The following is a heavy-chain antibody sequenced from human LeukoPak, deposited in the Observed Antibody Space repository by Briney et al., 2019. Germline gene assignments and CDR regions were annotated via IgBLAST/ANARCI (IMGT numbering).Heavy chain of an antibody. Sequence: GESLKISCKGSGYSFTSYWIGWVRQMPGKGLEWMGIIYPGDSDTRYSPSFQGQVTISADKSISTAYLQWSSLKASDTAMYYCARPSNYYDSSGYYPDAFDIWGQGTMVTVSS. CDR1: GYSFTSYW. CDR2: IYPGDSDT. CDR3: ARPSNYYDSSGYYPDAFDI. D-gene: IGHD3-22*01. V-gene: IGHV5-51*01. J-gene: IGHJ3*02.